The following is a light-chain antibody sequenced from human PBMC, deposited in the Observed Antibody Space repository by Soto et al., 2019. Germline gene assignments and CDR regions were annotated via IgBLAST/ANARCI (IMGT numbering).Light chain of an antibody. CDR1: QSVITS. J-gene: IGKJ1*01. Sequence: DIQMTQSPSTLSASVGDRVTITCRASQSVITSLAWYQHKPGKAPKLLIYKAPSLESGVPSRFSGSGSGTEFTLTISSLQPDDFATYYCQQYNSYSRTFGQGTKVDNK. CDR2: KAP. CDR3: QQYNSYSRT. V-gene: IGKV1-5*03.